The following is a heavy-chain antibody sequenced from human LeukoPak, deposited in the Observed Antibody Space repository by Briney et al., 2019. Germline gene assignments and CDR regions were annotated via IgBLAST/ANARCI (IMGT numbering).Heavy chain of an antibody. Sequence: ASVKVSCKASGYTFTGYYMHWVRQAPGQGLEWMGWINPNSGGTNYAQKFQGRVTMTRDTSISTAYMELSRLRSDDTAGYYCARTMVRGVPIAKVFNYWGQGTLVTVSS. CDR3: ARTMVRGVPIAKVFNY. V-gene: IGHV1-2*02. CDR1: GYTFTGYY. J-gene: IGHJ4*02. D-gene: IGHD3-10*01. CDR2: INPNSGGT.